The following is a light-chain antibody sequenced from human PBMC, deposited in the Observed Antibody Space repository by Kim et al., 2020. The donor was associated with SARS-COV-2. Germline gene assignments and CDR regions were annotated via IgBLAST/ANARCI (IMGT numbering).Light chain of an antibody. CDR1: ESLVHHDANTY. CDR2: QIS. V-gene: IGKV2-24*01. Sequence: EIVITQTPLSSPVTLGHPASISCRSSESLVHHDANTYLSWFQQRPGQPPRLLMYQISNRISGVPDRFSGTGAGTDFTLKITRLKCEDVGTYYSLQATQFPYTFGQGTKLDI. J-gene: IGKJ2*01. CDR3: LQATQFPYT.